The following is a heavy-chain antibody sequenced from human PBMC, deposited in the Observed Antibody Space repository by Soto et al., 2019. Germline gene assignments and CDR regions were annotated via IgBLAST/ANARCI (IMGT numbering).Heavy chain of an antibody. D-gene: IGHD3-10*01. CDR1: GFTFSSYA. J-gene: IGHJ4*02. Sequence: GESLKISCAASGFTFSSYAMSWVRQAPGKGLEWVSAISGSGGSTYYADSVKGRFTISRDNSKNTLYLQMNSLRAEDTAVYYCAKQDYGSGSYYGYFDYWGQGTLVTVSS. V-gene: IGHV3-23*01. CDR3: AKQDYGSGSYYGYFDY. CDR2: ISGSGGST.